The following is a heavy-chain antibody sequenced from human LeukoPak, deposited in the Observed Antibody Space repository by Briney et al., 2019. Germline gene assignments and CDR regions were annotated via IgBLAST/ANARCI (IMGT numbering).Heavy chain of an antibody. Sequence: GGSLKLSCAASGFTFSGSAIHWVRQASGKGLEWVGRIRSKANSYATAYVASVKGRFTISRDDSKNRAYLQMASLRTEDTAVYYCTGIAAAGDHDYWGQGTLVTVSS. V-gene: IGHV3-73*01. J-gene: IGHJ4*02. CDR1: GFTFSGSA. D-gene: IGHD6-13*01. CDR3: TGIAAAGDHDY. CDR2: IRSKANSYAT.